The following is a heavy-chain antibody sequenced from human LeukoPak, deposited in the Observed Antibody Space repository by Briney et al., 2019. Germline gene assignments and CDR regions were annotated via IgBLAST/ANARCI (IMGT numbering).Heavy chain of an antibody. J-gene: IGHJ4*02. CDR3: ASAHYDFWSGYWYYFDY. D-gene: IGHD3-3*01. Sequence: KPSETLSLTCAVYGGSFSGYYWSWIRQPPGKGLEWIGEINHSGSTNYNPSLKSRVTISVDTSKNQFSLKLSSVTAADTAVYYCASAHYDFWSGYWYYFDYWGQGTLVTVSS. CDR2: INHSGST. V-gene: IGHV4-34*01. CDR1: GGSFSGYY.